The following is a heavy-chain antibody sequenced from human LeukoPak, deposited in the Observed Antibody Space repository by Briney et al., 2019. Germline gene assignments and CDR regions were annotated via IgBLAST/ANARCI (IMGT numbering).Heavy chain of an antibody. CDR1: GGSISSSSYY. V-gene: IGHV4-39*01. CDR3: IRSSWYNDWFDP. D-gene: IGHD6-13*01. J-gene: IGHJ5*02. CDR2: IYYSGST. Sequence: PSETLSLTCTISGGSISSSSYYWGWIRQPPGKGLEWIGSIYYSGSTYYNMSLKSRVTISVDTSKNQFSLKLSSVTAADTAVYYCIRSSWYNDWFDPWGQGTLVTVSS.